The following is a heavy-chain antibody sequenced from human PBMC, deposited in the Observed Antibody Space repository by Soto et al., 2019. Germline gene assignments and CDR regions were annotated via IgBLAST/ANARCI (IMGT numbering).Heavy chain of an antibody. CDR1: GGSISSYY. V-gene: IGHV4-59*01. CDR2: IYYSGST. J-gene: IGHJ6*03. CDR3: ARVAPYYYYMDV. Sequence: SETLSLTCTVSGGSISSYYWSWIRQPPGKGLEWIGYIYYSGSTNYNPSLKSRVTISVDTSKNQFSLKLSSVTAAYTAVYYCARVAPYYYYMDVWGKGTTVTVSS.